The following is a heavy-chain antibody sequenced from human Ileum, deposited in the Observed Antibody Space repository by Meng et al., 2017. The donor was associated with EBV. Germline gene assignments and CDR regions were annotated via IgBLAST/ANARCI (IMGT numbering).Heavy chain of an antibody. V-gene: IGHV4-4*02. CDR3: ARVGQWLPIDY. J-gene: IGHJ4*02. CDR2: IYHSGST. Sequence: GRPTGSGPGLVKPSGTLSLTCAVSGGSISSSNWWSWVRQPPGKGLEWIGEIYHSGSTNYNPSLKSRVTMSVDKSKNQFSLNLSSVTAADTAVYYCARVGQWLPIDYWGQGTLVTVSS. D-gene: IGHD6-19*01. CDR1: GGSISSSNW.